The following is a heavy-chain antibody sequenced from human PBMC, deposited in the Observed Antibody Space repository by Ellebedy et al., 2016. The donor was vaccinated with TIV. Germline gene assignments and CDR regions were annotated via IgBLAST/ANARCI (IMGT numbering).Heavy chain of an antibody. D-gene: IGHD4-17*01. Sequence: GGSLRLSCAASGFSFSSYWMSWVRQAPGKGLEWVANIRVDGNEKYYEDSVKGRFTIARDNAKNSLYLQMSSLRVEDTAVYYCATDGSYGDYRSPTHAFVMWGQGTMVAVSS. J-gene: IGHJ3*02. V-gene: IGHV3-7*01. CDR3: ATDGSYGDYRSPTHAFVM. CDR1: GFSFSSYW. CDR2: IRVDGNEK.